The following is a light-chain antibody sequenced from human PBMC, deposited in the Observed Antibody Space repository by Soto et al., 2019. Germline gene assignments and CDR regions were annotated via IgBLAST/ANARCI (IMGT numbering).Light chain of an antibody. V-gene: IGKV3-11*01. Sequence: EIVLTQSPATLSLSPGERATLSCRASQSVSYNLAWYQQKPGKAPRLLLYDASNRATGVPARFSGSGSGTDFTLTSSSLEPADFAVYSGQQRGDWPQYTFGKGSKLEIK. CDR2: DAS. CDR3: QQRGDWPQYT. J-gene: IGKJ2*01. CDR1: QSVSYN.